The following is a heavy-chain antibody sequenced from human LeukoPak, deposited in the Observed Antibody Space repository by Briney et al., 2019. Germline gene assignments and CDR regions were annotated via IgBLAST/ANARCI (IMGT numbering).Heavy chain of an antibody. CDR1: CYTFTSYG. CDR2: ISAYNGNT. D-gene: IGHD3-22*01. CDR3: ARSDGSSDFDY. J-gene: IGHJ4*02. V-gene: IGHV1-18*01. Sequence: ASVKVSCKASCYTFTSYGISWVRQAPGQGLEWMGWISAYNGNTNYAQKLQGRVTMTTDTSTSTACMELRSLRSDDTAVYYCARSDGSSDFDYWGQGTLVTVSS.